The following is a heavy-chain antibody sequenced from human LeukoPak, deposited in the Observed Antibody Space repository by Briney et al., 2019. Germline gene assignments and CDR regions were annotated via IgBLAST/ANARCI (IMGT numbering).Heavy chain of an antibody. CDR1: GGSFSGYY. CDR3: AKDSGGYSWFDY. CDR2: INHSGST. J-gene: IGHJ4*02. V-gene: IGHV4-34*01. Sequence: KSSETLSLTCAVYGGSFSGYYWSWIRQPPGKGLEWIGEINHSGSTNYNPSLRSRVTISLDTSKNLFSLTLSSVTAADTAVYYCAKDSGGYSWFDYWGQGTVVTVSS. D-gene: IGHD3-10*01.